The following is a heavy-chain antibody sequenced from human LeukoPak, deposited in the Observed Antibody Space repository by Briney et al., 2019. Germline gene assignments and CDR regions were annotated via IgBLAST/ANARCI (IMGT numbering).Heavy chain of an antibody. CDR3: ARGPSGAFGFDP. CDR2: IYSNGHP. D-gene: IGHD2-15*01. V-gene: IGHV4-4*07. CDR1: GGSISSYY. J-gene: IGHJ5*02. Sequence: SETLSLTCTVSGGSISSYYWSWLPQPAGKGLEWIGRIYSNGHPNYNPSLQSRVTMSVDTSKNQVSLRLTSVTAADTAVYYCARGPSGAFGFDPSGQGTLVIVSS.